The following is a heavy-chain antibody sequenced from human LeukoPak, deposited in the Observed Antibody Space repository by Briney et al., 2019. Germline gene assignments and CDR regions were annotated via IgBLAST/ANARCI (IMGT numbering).Heavy chain of an antibody. J-gene: IGHJ3*02. CDR1: GFTFSSYW. V-gene: IGHV3-74*01. D-gene: IGHD2-15*01. Sequence: GGSLRLSCAASGFTFSSYWMHWVRQAPGKGLVWVSRINSDGSSTSYADSVKGRFTISRDNAKNSLCLQLNSLRAEDTAVYYCAREGAVFSGGSYYGLGAFDIWGQGTMVTVSS. CDR2: INSDGSST. CDR3: AREGAVFSGGSYYGLGAFDI.